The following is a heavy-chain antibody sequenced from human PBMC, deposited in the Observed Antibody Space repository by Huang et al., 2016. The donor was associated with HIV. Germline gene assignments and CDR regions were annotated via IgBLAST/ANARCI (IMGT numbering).Heavy chain of an antibody. J-gene: IGHJ2*01. D-gene: IGHD6-13*01. V-gene: IGHV4-34*01. CDR1: GGSVSGHY. Sequence: QVQLQQWGAGLLKPSETLSLTCAVYGGSVSGHYCSWIRQPPGKGLEWIAEINDNGYTNYNPSLKSRVTISVHTSRNQFSLKRNSVTAADAAVYYCARASWYEPRSWYFGLWGRGTLVTVSS. CDR3: ARASWYEPRSWYFGL. CDR2: INDNGYT.